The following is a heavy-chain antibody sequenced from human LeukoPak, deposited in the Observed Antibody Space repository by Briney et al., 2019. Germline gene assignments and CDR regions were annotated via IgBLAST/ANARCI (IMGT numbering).Heavy chain of an antibody. CDR3: ARVGGSGSYYYTMDV. V-gene: IGHV4-59*01. CDR1: AVSISSYY. Sequence: SETLSLTCTVSAVSISSYYWSWIRQPPGKGLEWIGYIYYSGSTNYNPSLKSRVTISVDTSKNQFSLKLSSVTAADTAVYYCARVGGSGSYYYTMDVWGQGTTVTVSS. CDR2: IYYSGST. D-gene: IGHD3-10*01. J-gene: IGHJ6*02.